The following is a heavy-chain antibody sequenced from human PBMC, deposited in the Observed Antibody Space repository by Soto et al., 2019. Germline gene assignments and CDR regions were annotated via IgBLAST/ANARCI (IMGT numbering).Heavy chain of an antibody. Sequence: EVQLLESGGGLVQPGGSLRLSCAAAGFTFSSYAMCWVRQAPGKVLEWVSVTSGRGASTYYPDSVRGRFTISSDNSKTKLYLQMNSLRAEDTAVYYCAKDRDGAAAGPTKFYGMDVWGQGTTVTVSS. CDR3: AKDRDGAAAGPTKFYGMDV. V-gene: IGHV3-23*01. CDR1: GFTFSSYA. J-gene: IGHJ6*02. CDR2: TSGRGAST. D-gene: IGHD6-13*01.